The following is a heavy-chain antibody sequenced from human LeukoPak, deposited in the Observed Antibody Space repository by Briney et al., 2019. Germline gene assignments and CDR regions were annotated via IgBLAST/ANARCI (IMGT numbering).Heavy chain of an antibody. V-gene: IGHV3-7*04. Sequence: PGGSLRLSCAASGFSFRSFWMSWVRQAPGKGLEWVASIKEDGSDKYYVESVKGRFTISRENARNSLYLQMNSLRAKDTAVYYCARVLWFGGIYYFDYWGQGTLVTVSS. D-gene: IGHD3-10*01. J-gene: IGHJ4*02. CDR3: ARVLWFGGIYYFDY. CDR1: GFSFRSFW. CDR2: IKEDGSDK.